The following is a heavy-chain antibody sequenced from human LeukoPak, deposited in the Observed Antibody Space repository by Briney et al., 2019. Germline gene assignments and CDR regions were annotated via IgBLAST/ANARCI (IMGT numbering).Heavy chain of an antibody. CDR3: ARGPHDDFVVVSS. D-gene: IGHD2-21*01. V-gene: IGHV4-30-4*01. Sequence: SETLSLTCTVSGGSISSGDYYWSWIRQPPGKGLEWIGYIYYSGSTYYNPSLKSRVTISVDTSKNQFSLKLSSVTAADTAVYYCARGPHDDFVVVSSWGQGTLVTVSS. CDR2: IYYSGST. CDR1: GGSISSGDYY. J-gene: IGHJ5*02.